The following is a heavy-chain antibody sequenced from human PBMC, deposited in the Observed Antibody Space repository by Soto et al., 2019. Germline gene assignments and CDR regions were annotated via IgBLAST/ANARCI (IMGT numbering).Heavy chain of an antibody. D-gene: IGHD6-13*01. CDR1: GFTFSSYS. Sequence: GGSLRLSCAASGFTFSSYSMNWVRQAPGKGLEWVSSISSSSDTTSYTDSVKGRFTISRDDSKNTLFLQMNSLRAEDTAIYYCAKDGYSSSSWAFDSWGQGIQVTVSS. CDR3: AKDGYSSSSWAFDS. J-gene: IGHJ4*02. CDR2: ISSSSDTT. V-gene: IGHV3-21*04.